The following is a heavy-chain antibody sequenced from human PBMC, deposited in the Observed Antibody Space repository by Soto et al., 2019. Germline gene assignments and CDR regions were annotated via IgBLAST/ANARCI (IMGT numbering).Heavy chain of an antibody. Sequence: QITLKESGPTLVKPTQTLTLTCTLSGFSLSTSGVGVGWNRQPPGKALEWLALIYWDDDKRYSPFLKSRLTTTKDTSKNQVVLTMTNMDPVDTATHYCAHSTDTIMALDYWGQGTLVTVSS. J-gene: IGHJ4*02. CDR1: GFSLSTSGVG. D-gene: IGHD5-18*01. V-gene: IGHV2-5*02. CDR2: IYWDDDK. CDR3: AHSTDTIMALDY.